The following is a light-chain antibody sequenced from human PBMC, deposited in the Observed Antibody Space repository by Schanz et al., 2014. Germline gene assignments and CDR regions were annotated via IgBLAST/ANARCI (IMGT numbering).Light chain of an antibody. CDR1: SSDVGGYNY. V-gene: IGLV2-8*01. Sequence: QSALTQPPSASGSPGQSVTISCTGSSSDVGGYNYVSWYQQHPGKAPKVIISEVSKRPSGVPDRFSGSKSGNTASLTISGLQAEDEGDYYCSSYTSRSTPWVFGGGTKVTVL. CDR3: SSYTSRSTPWV. J-gene: IGLJ3*02. CDR2: EVS.